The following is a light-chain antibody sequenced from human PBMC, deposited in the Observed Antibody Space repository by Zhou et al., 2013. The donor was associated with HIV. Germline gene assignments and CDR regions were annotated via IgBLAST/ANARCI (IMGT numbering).Light chain of an antibody. CDR2: TAS. CDR3: QQSHNVPLT. Sequence: DIQMTQSPSSLSASVGDRVTITCRASQSINTFLNWYQQRPGKAPKLLIFTASSLQSGVPSRFTGSGSGTYFTLTITSLQPEDSATYYCQQSHNVPLTFGGGT. CDR1: QSINTF. V-gene: IGKV1-39*01. J-gene: IGKJ4*01.